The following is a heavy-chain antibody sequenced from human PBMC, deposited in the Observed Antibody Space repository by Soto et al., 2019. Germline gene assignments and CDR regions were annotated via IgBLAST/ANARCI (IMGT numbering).Heavy chain of an antibody. V-gene: IGHV3-33*01. D-gene: IGHD2-8*01. CDR2: IRNDGSNK. J-gene: IGHJ4*02. CDR1: GLRFSLYG. CDR3: VPDGPGTHGPFEY. Sequence: QVQLVESGGGVVQPGRSLRLTCAASGLRFSLYGMHWVRQAPGKGLEWVALIRNDGSNKYYGDSVKGRFTISRDNSKNTVYLQMDSLGAEDTAIYSWVPDGPGTHGPFEYWGQGLLVTLSS.